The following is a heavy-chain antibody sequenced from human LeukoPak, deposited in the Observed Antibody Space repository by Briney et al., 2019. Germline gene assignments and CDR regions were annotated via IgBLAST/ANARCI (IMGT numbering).Heavy chain of an antibody. CDR3: AREREPYYYYGMDV. CDR1: GFTFSTYA. J-gene: IGHJ6*02. CDR2: ISSNGGST. D-gene: IGHD1-14*01. V-gene: IGHV3-64*01. Sequence: PGGSLRLSCEGSGFTFSTYAIHWFRQAPGKGLEYVSAISSNGGSTYYANSVKDRFIISRDNSKNTVYLQMGSLRVEDMAVYYCAREREPYYYYGMDVWGQGTTVTLAS.